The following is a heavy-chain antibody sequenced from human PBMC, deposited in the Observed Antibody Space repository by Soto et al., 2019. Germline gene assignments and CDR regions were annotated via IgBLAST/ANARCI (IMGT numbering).Heavy chain of an antibody. J-gene: IGHJ5*02. D-gene: IGHD2-15*01. V-gene: IGHV4-31*02. CDR2: IYYSGST. Sequence: SETLSLTCTVSGGSISSRGYYWSWIRQHPGKGLEWIGYIYYSGSTYYNPSLKSRVTISVDTSKNQFSLKLSSVTAADTAVYYCARVVCSGGSCYSVAWFDPWGQGTLVTSPQ. CDR3: ARVVCSGGSCYSVAWFDP. CDR1: GGSISSRGYY.